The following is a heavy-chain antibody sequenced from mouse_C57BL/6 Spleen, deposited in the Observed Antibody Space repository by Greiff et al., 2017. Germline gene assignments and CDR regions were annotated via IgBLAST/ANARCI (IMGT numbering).Heavy chain of an antibody. CDR3: ASPHYYGSSYGAWFAY. D-gene: IGHD1-1*01. CDR2: IYPGGGYT. Sequence: QVQLQQSGAELVRPGTSVKMSCKASGYTFTNYWIGWAKQRPGHGLEWIGDIYPGGGYTNYNEKFKGKATMTAAKSSITAYTQFSILTSEDSAIYYCASPHYYGSSYGAWFAYWGQGTLVTVSA. V-gene: IGHV1-63*01. J-gene: IGHJ3*01. CDR1: GYTFTNYW.